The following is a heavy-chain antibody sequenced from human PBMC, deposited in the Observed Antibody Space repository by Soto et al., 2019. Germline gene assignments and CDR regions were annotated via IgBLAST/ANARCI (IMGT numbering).Heavy chain of an antibody. D-gene: IGHD7-27*01. Sequence: SVKVSCKASGGTFSSYIFTWVRQAPGQGLEWMGRIIPVLGVEYYAQRFQGRVTITADKSTTTAYMELSSLRSEDTAIYYCEKSPNPGSATSXYYGMDVWGQGTTVTVSS. CDR2: IIPVLGVE. CDR1: GGTFSSYI. CDR3: EKSPNPGSATSXYYGMDV. J-gene: IGHJ6*02. V-gene: IGHV1-69*02.